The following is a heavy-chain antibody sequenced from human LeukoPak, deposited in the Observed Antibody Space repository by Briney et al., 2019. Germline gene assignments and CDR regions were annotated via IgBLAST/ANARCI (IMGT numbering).Heavy chain of an antibody. CDR1: GYTFSNYG. CDR3: ARGSAAVTTFDP. CDR2: ISAYSGNT. J-gene: IGHJ5*02. V-gene: IGHV1-18*01. Sequence: GASVNVSCTASGYTFSNYGISWMRQAPGQGLEWMGWISAYSGNTNYAQKLQDRVTMTTDTSTSTAYMELRSLRSDDTAVYYCARGSAAVTTFDPWGQGTLVTVSS. D-gene: IGHD6-13*01.